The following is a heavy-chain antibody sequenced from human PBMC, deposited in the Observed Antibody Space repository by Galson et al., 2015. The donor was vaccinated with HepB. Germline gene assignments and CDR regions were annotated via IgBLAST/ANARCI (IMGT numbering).Heavy chain of an antibody. Sequence: SLRLSCAASGFTFSSYWMSWVRQAPGKGLEWVANIKQDGSEKYYVDSVKGRFTISRDNAKNSLYLQMNSLRAEDTAVYYCARPQPLVEYCSGGSCPHDAFDIWGQGTMVTVSS. CDR3: ARPQPLVEYCSGGSCPHDAFDI. CDR2: IKQDGSEK. J-gene: IGHJ3*02. V-gene: IGHV3-7*01. D-gene: IGHD2-15*01. CDR1: GFTFSSYW.